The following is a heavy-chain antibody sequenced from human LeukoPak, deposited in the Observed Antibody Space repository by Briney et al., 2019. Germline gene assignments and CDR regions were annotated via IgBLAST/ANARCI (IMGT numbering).Heavy chain of an antibody. CDR1: GFTVDDDS. CDR2: IYSSGST. CDR3: ARHGYMGDSFDV. D-gene: IGHD5-18*01. Sequence: SGGSLRLSCVASGFTVDDDSMSWIRQAPAKGLEWVSAIYSSGSTWYRDSVEGRFTISRDTSKNTLYLQLNRLRPDDTAVYYCARHGYMGDSFDVWGQGIMVTVSS. V-gene: IGHV3-53*01. J-gene: IGHJ3*01.